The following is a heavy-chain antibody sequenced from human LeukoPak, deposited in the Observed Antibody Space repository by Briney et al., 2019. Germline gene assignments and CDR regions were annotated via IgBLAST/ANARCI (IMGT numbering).Heavy chain of an antibody. V-gene: IGHV4-61*08. CDR2: IYYSGST. CDR1: GGSISSGGYY. Sequence: SETLSLTCTVSGGSISSGGYYWSWIRQHPGKGLEWIGYIYYSGSTNYNPSLKSRVTISVDTSKNQFSLKLSSVTAADTAVYYCARGPPSGSYYYYYGMDVWGQGTTVTVSS. J-gene: IGHJ6*02. D-gene: IGHD1-26*01. CDR3: ARGPPSGSYYYYYGMDV.